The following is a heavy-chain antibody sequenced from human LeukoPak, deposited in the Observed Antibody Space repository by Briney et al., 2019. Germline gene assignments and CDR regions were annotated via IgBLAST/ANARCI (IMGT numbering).Heavy chain of an antibody. CDR2: IIPIFGTA. J-gene: IGHJ6*02. Sequence: SVKVSCKASGGTFSSYAISWVRQAPGQGLEWMGGIIPIFGTANYAQKFQGRVTITADESTSTAYMELSSLRSEDTAVYYCASPLPYYDFWRDHYYYGVDVWGQGTTVTVSS. CDR3: ASPLPYYDFWRDHYYYGVDV. D-gene: IGHD3-3*01. CDR1: GGTFSSYA. V-gene: IGHV1-69*13.